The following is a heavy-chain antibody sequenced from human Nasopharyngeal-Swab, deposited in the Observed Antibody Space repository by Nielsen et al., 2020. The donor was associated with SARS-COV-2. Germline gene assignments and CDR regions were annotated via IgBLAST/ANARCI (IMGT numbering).Heavy chain of an antibody. CDR2: INPNSGGT. Sequence: WMRQAPGQGLEWMGRINPNSGGTNYAQKFLGRVTLTRDTSRSTGIMELSGLQSDDTAVYFCSRIPRVGGYSYGYDYWGQGTLVTVSS. V-gene: IGHV1-2*06. CDR3: SRIPRVGGYSYGYDY. D-gene: IGHD5-18*01. J-gene: IGHJ4*02.